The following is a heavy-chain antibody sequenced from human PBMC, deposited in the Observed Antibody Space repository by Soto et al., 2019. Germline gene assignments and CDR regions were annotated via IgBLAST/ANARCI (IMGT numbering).Heavy chain of an antibody. J-gene: IGHJ6*02. CDR3: ARVPVAVAATEDYYGLDV. Sequence: SETLSLTCSVSGVSITSYYRSWIRQSAGGGLEWMGRINTDGLSTYSPSFKSRLTMSLDTSKNQVSLRLISVTAADTAVYFCARVPVAVAATEDYYGLDVWGQGTTVTVSS. CDR2: INTDGLS. CDR1: GVSITSYY. V-gene: IGHV4-4*07. D-gene: IGHD2-15*01.